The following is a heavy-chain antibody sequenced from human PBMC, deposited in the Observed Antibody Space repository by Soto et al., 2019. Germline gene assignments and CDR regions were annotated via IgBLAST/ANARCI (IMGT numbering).Heavy chain of an antibody. V-gene: IGHV4-31*03. CDR1: GGSISSGGYY. Sequence: KPSETLSLTCTVSGGSISSGGYYWSWIRQHPGKGLEWIGYIYYSGSTYYNPSLKSRVTISVDTSKNQFSLKLSSVTAADTAVYYCARLITMVRGVIIGFDPWGQGTLVTVSS. D-gene: IGHD3-10*01. CDR2: IYYSGST. CDR3: ARLITMVRGVIIGFDP. J-gene: IGHJ5*02.